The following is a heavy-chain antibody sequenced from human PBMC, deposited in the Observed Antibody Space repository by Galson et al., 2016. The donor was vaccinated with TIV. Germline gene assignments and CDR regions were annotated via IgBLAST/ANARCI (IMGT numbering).Heavy chain of an antibody. D-gene: IGHD5-18*01. CDR1: GGTFSSFV. Sequence: SVKVSCKASGGTFSSFVVTWVRQAPGQGLEWMGGIIPLFGEAHYAQKFKARVTISADESTSTVYMELRSLRSGDTAVYYCAKCRNTAMDTYYYYYGLDIWGQGTTVTVSS. V-gene: IGHV1-69*13. CDR3: AKCRNTAMDTYYYYYGLDI. J-gene: IGHJ6*02. CDR2: IIPLFGEA.